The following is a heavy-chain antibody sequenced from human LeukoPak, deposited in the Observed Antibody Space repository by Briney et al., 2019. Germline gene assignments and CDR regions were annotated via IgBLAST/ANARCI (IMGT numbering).Heavy chain of an antibody. CDR1: GFTFSSYE. CDR3: ARVNQPVLHDY. V-gene: IGHV3-48*03. CDR2: ISSSGSTI. Sequence: GGSLRLSCAASGFTFSSYEMNWVRQAPGKGLEWVSYISSSGSTIYSADSVKGRFTISRDNAKNSLYLQMNSLRAGDTAVYYCARVNQPVLHDYWGQGTLVTVSS. J-gene: IGHJ4*02. D-gene: IGHD2-15*01.